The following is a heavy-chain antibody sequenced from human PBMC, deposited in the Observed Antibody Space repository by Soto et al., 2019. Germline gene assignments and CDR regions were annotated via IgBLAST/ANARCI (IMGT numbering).Heavy chain of an antibody. V-gene: IGHV4-4*07. J-gene: IGHJ5*02. CDR2: IYATGTT. CDR1: GASISVFY. Sequence: SECMSLSSTLSGASISVFYWGWIRKSAGKGLEWIGRIYATGTTDYNPSLKSRVMMSVDTSKKQFSLKLRSVTAADTAVYYCVRDGTKTLRDWFDPWCQAIPVT. CDR3: VRDGTKTLRDWFDP. D-gene: IGHD1-1*01.